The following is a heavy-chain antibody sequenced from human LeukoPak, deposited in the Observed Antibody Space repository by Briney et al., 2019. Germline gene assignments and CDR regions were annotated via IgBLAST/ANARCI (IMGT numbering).Heavy chain of an antibody. Sequence: PSQTLSLTCAVSGGSIRSGGYSWSWIRQPPGKGLEWIGYIYHSGSTYYNPSLKSRVTISVDRSKNQFSLKLSSVTAADTAVYYCASRSGYVYAEYFQHWGQGTLVTVSS. CDR2: IYHSGST. CDR3: ASRSGYVYAEYFQH. J-gene: IGHJ1*01. D-gene: IGHD5-12*01. V-gene: IGHV4-30-2*01. CDR1: GGSIRSGGYS.